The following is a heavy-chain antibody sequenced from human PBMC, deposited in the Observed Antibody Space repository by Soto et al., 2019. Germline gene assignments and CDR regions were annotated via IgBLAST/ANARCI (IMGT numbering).Heavy chain of an antibody. J-gene: IGHJ3*02. V-gene: IGHV3-11*01. CDR1: GFTFSDYY. CDR3: ASPLHLGELSFYHDAFDI. D-gene: IGHD3-16*02. CDR2: ISSSGSTI. Sequence: QVQLVESGGGLVKPGGSLRLSCAASGFTFSDYYMSWIRQAPGKGLEWVSYISSSGSTIYYADSVKGRFTISRDNAKNSLYLQMNSLRAEDTAVYYGASPLHLGELSFYHDAFDIWGQGTMVTVSS.